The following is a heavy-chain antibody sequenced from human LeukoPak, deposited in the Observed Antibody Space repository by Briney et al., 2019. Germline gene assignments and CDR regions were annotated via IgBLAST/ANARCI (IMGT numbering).Heavy chain of an antibody. V-gene: IGHV3-30*18. Sequence: GGSLRLSCAASGFTFSTYGMHWVRQAPGKGLEWVTVISYDGSHKYYADSVKGRFTITRDNSKNTLYLQMNSLRAEDTAVYYCAKYESNGWSYFDYWGQGTLVTVSS. J-gene: IGHJ4*02. CDR3: AKYESNGWSYFDY. CDR2: ISYDGSHK. CDR1: GFTFSTYG. D-gene: IGHD6-19*01.